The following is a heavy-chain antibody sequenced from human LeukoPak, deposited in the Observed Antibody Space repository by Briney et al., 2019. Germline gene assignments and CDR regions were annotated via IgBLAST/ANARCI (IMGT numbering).Heavy chain of an antibody. J-gene: IGHJ3*02. V-gene: IGHV4-34*12. Sequence: SETLSLTCAVYGGSFSNYYWGWVRQPPGKALEWIGNIFYSGSTYYSPSLKSRVTISLDTSRNQFSLKLNSVTAADTAVYYCAKSNGYGLIDIWGRGTMVTVSS. CDR1: GGSFSNYY. CDR3: AKSNGYGLIDI. CDR2: IFYSGST. D-gene: IGHD3-22*01.